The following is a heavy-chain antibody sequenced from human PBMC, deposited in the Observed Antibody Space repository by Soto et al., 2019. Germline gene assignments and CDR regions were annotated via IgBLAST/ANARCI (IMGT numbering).Heavy chain of an antibody. CDR1: GGSINSSNYC. V-gene: IGHV4-39*01. CDR3: ARAYLIYGDYLVDAFDI. D-gene: IGHD4-17*01. Sequence: QLQLQESGPGLVNPSGTLSLTCTVSGGSINSSNYCWGWIRQPPGKGLEWIGNIYSSGNTYYNPPLMSRVTISIDTSKNQFSLKLNSVTAADTALYYCARAYLIYGDYLVDAFDIWGQGTMVTVSS. J-gene: IGHJ3*02. CDR2: IYSSGNT.